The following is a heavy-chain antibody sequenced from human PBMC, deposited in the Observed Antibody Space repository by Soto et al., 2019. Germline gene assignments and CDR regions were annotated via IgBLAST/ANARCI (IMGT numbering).Heavy chain of an antibody. J-gene: IGHJ6*02. D-gene: IGHD2-15*01. V-gene: IGHV3-21*01. CDR1: GFTFRTYS. CDR2: ISSSSSYI. CDR3: ARDTQLSFSVYYGMDV. Sequence: EVQLVESGGGLVKPGGSLRLSCAASGFTFRTYSINWVRQAPGKGLEWVSSISSSSSYIYNADSVKGRFTISRDNAKNSLYLQMNSLRAEDTAVYYCARDTQLSFSVYYGMDVWGQGTTVTVSS.